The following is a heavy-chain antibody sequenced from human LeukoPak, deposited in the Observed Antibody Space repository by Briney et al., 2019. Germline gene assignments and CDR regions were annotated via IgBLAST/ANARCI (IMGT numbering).Heavy chain of an antibody. CDR2: INWNGGST. CDR1: GFTFDDYG. CDR3: ARESLVDYNFYYMDV. Sequence: GGSLRLSCAASGFTFDDYGMSWVRQAPGKGLEWVSSINWNGGSTGYADSVKGRFTISRDNAKNSLYLQMNSLRVEDTALYYCARESLVDYNFYYMDVWGKGTTVTVSS. V-gene: IGHV3-20*04. J-gene: IGHJ6*03. D-gene: IGHD1-26*01.